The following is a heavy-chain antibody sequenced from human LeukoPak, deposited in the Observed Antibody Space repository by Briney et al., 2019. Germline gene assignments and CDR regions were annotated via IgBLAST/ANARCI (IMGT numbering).Heavy chain of an antibody. CDR2: IYYSGRT. V-gene: IGHV4-31*03. CDR3: ARDRSSGWYHFDY. Sequence: PSETLSLTCTVSGGSISSGGYYWSWIRQHPGKGLEWIGYIYYSGRTYYNPSLKSRVTISVDTSKNQFSLKLSSVTAPDTAVYYCARDRSSGWYHFDYWGQGTLVTASS. D-gene: IGHD6-19*01. CDR1: GGSISSGGYY. J-gene: IGHJ4*02.